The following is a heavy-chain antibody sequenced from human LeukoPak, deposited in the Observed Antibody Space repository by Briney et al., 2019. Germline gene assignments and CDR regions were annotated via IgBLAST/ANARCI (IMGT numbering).Heavy chain of an antibody. V-gene: IGHV3-23*01. CDR2: ISGSGGST. J-gene: IGHJ4*02. D-gene: IGHD6-19*01. CDR1: GFTFSSYA. Sequence: SGGSLRLSCAASGFTFSSYAMSWVRQAPGKGLEWVSAISGSGGSTYYADSVKGRFTISRDNSKNTLYLQMNSLRAEDTAVYYCASEKPYSSGWYATFDYWGQGTLVTVSS. CDR3: ASEKPYSSGWYATFDY.